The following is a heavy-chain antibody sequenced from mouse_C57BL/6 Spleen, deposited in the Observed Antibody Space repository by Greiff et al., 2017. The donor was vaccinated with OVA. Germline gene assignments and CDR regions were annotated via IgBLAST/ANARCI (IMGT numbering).Heavy chain of an antibody. J-gene: IGHJ4*01. D-gene: IGHD1-1*02. V-gene: IGHV1-55*01. CDR3: ARGGYYAMDY. CDR2: IYPGSGST. CDR1: GYTFTSYW. Sequence: QVQLKQPGAELVKPGASVQMSCKASGYTFTSYWITWVKQRPGQGLAWIGDIYPGSGSTNYNEKFKSKATLTVDTSSSTAYMQLSSLTSEDSAVYYCARGGYYAMDYWGQGTSVTVSS.